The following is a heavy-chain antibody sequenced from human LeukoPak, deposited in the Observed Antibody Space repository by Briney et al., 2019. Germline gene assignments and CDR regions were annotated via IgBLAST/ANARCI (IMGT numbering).Heavy chain of an antibody. CDR2: ISSSSSYI. J-gene: IGHJ4*02. CDR3: ARDRVVAPYYFDY. Sequence: GGSLRLSCAASGFAFRSYTMNWVRQAPGKGLEWVSSISSSSSYIYYADSMKGRFTISRDNAKNSLYLQMNSLRAEDTAVYYCARDRVVAPYYFDYWGQGTLVTVSS. CDR1: GFAFRSYT. D-gene: IGHD5-12*01. V-gene: IGHV3-21*01.